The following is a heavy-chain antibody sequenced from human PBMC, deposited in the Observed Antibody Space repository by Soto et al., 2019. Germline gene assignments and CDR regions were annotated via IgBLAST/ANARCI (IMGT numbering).Heavy chain of an antibody. J-gene: IGHJ4*02. CDR3: ARDGRYSGSYGGYYFDY. Sequence: QVQLVQSGAEVKKPGASVKVSCKASGYTFTSYGISWVRQAPGQGLEWMGWISANNGNTNYAQKIQGRVTMTTDTSTSTAYMELRSLRSVDTAVYYCARDGRYSGSYGGYYFDYWGQGTLVTVSS. V-gene: IGHV1-18*01. D-gene: IGHD1-26*01. CDR1: GYTFTSYG. CDR2: ISANNGNT.